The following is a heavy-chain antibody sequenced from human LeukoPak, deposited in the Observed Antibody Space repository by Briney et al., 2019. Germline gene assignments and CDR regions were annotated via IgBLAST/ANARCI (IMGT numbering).Heavy chain of an antibody. CDR2: ISYDGSNK. CDR1: GFTFSTYV. Sequence: PGGSLRLSCAASGFTFSTYVIHWVRQAPGKGLEWVAVISYDGSNKYYADSVKVRFTISRDNSRNTLYLQMNSLRAEDTALYYCARELVTTETSYFDYWGQGTLVTVSS. V-gene: IGHV3-30-3*01. CDR3: ARELVTTETSYFDY. J-gene: IGHJ4*02. D-gene: IGHD1-1*01.